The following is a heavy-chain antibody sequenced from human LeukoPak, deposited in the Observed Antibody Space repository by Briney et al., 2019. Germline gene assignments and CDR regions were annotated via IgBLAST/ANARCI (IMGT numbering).Heavy chain of an antibody. CDR2: INHKSGGT. J-gene: IGHJ4*02. CDR1: ANTLTGYY. V-gene: IGHV1-2*02. Sequence: GASVKASCKASANTLTGYYMHWVRQAPGQGLESMGWINHKSGGTNYAQKFQGRVTMTRDTSISTAFMELSRLRSDDTAVYYCARDLSITMVRAPFYWGPGTPVTVSS. CDR3: ARDLSITMVRAPFY. D-gene: IGHD3-10*01.